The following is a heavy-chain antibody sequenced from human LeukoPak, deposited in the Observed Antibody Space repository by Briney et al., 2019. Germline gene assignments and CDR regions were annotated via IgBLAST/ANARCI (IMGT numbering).Heavy chain of an antibody. Sequence: SETLSLTCTVSGGSISSYYWSWIRQPPGKGLEWIGYIYYSGSTNYNPSLKSRVTISVDTSKNQFSLKLSSVTAADTAVYYCARVDDYAWGSLGYWGQGTLVTVSS. CDR3: ARVDDYAWGSLGY. J-gene: IGHJ4*02. CDR2: IYYSGST. D-gene: IGHD3-16*01. CDR1: GGSISSYY. V-gene: IGHV4-59*01.